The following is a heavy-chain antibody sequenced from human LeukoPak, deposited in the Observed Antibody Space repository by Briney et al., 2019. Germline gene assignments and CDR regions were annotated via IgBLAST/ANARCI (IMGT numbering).Heavy chain of an antibody. Sequence: SETLSLTCTVSGGSISSHYWSWIRQPPGKGLEWIGYIYYTGSTSYNPSLKSRVTISVDTSKNQFSLKLSSVTAADTAVYYCAREGFLVGAIAYHYWGQGTLVTVSS. J-gene: IGHJ4*02. D-gene: IGHD1-26*01. CDR1: GGSISSHY. CDR3: AREGFLVGAIAYHY. V-gene: IGHV4-59*11. CDR2: IYYTGST.